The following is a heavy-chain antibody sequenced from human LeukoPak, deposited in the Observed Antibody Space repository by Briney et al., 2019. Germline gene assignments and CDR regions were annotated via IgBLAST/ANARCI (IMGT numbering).Heavy chain of an antibody. CDR3: ARSGYLLAAAASY. CDR2: MNPNSGNT. CDR1: GYTFTSYD. Sequence: VASVKVSCKASGYTFTSYDINWVRQATGQGLEWMGWMNPNSGNTGYAQRFQGRVTMTRNTSISTAYMELSSLRSEDTAVYYCARSGYLLAAAASYWGQGTLVTVSS. D-gene: IGHD6-13*01. V-gene: IGHV1-8*01. J-gene: IGHJ4*02.